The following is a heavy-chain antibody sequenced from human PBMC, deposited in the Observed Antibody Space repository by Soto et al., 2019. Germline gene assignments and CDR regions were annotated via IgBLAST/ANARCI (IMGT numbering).Heavy chain of an antibody. D-gene: IGHD2-15*01. J-gene: IGHJ4*02. V-gene: IGHV3-30-3*01. CDR1: GFAFSSYA. CDR3: ARAPIVVVVAADYYFDY. CDR2: ISYDGSNK. Sequence: GGSLRLSCAASGFAFSSYAMHWVRQAPGKGLEWVAVISYDGSNKYYADSVKGRFTISRDNSKNTLYLQMNSLRAEDTAVYYCARAPIVVVVAADYYFDYWGQGTLVTVSS.